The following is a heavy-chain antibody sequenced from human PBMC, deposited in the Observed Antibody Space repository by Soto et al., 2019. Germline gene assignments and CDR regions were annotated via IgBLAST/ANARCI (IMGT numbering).Heavy chain of an antibody. V-gene: IGHV3-48*01. CDR2: ISSSSSTI. CDR1: GFTFSSYS. CDR3: ARGPVRFLEWLPPVNEYYFDY. J-gene: IGHJ4*02. D-gene: IGHD3-3*01. Sequence: GGSLRLSCAASGFTFSSYSMNWVRQAPGKGLEWVSYISSSSSTIYYADSVKGRFTISRDNAKNSLYLQMNSLRAEDTAVYYCARGPVRFLEWLPPVNEYYFDYWGQGTLVTVSS.